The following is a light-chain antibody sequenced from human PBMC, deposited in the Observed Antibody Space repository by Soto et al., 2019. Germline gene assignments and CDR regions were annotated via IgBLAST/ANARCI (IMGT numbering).Light chain of an antibody. CDR1: SSNIGSNY. Sequence: QSVLTQPPSASGTPGQRVTISCSGSSSNIGSNYVCWYQHLPGTAPKLLIYKNNQRPSGVPARFSGSRSGTSASLAVSGLRSEDEADYYCAAWDDSLGGHVVFGGGTQLTVL. V-gene: IGLV1-47*01. J-gene: IGLJ2*01. CDR3: AAWDDSLGGHVV. CDR2: KNN.